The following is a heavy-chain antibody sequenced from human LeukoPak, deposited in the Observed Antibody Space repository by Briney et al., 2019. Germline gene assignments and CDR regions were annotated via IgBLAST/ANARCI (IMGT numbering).Heavy chain of an antibody. V-gene: IGHV4-31*03. CDR2: IYYSGST. J-gene: IGHJ4*02. D-gene: IGHD2-15*01. CDR3: ARVRGGSSSKYFDY. Sequence: SETLSLTCTVSGGSISSGGYYWSWIRQHPGKGLEWIGYIYYSGSTYYNPSLKSRVTISVDTSKNQFSLKLSSVTAADTAVYYCARVRGGSSSKYFDYWGQGTLVSVSS. CDR1: GGSISSGGYY.